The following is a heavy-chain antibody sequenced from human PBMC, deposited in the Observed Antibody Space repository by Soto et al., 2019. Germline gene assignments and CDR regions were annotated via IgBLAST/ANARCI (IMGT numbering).Heavy chain of an antibody. CDR1: GFSLTSNAVG. V-gene: IGHV2-5*02. Sequence: QITLKESGPTLVKPTQTLTLTCTFSGFSLTSNAVGVGWFRQPPGKALEWLEIIYWDDDNHYSPSLKSRLTFTKDTTKNQVVLIIATMDPVDTATYYCAHGSGWLFDFWGQGTLVTVSS. CDR2: IYWDDDN. D-gene: IGHD6-19*01. CDR3: AHGSGWLFDF. J-gene: IGHJ4*02.